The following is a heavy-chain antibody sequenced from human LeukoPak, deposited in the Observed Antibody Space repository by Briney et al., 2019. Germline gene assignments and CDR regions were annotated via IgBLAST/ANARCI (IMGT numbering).Heavy chain of an antibody. CDR1: GFSLSTSGVG. J-gene: IGHJ4*02. CDR2: IYWNDDK. V-gene: IGHV2-5*01. Sequence: SGPTLVNPTQTLTLTCTFSGFSLSTSGVGVGWIRQPPGKALEWLALIYWNDDKRYSPSLKGRLTITKDTSKNQVVLTMTNMDPVDTATYYCAHSLGIAAAGKPFDYWGQGTLVTVSS. D-gene: IGHD6-13*01. CDR3: AHSLGIAAAGKPFDY.